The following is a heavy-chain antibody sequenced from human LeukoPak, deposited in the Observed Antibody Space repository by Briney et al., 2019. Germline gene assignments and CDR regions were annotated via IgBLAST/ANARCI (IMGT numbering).Heavy chain of an antibody. CDR2: IYYSGST. J-gene: IGHJ4*02. Sequence: SETLSLTCTVSGGSISSYYWSWIRQPPGKGLEWIGYIYYSGSTNYNPSLKSRVTISVDTSKNQFSLKLSSVTAADTAVYYCARVPVYYDSSGYYSGAYYFDYWGQGTLVTVSS. CDR3: ARVPVYYDSSGYYSGAYYFDY. V-gene: IGHV4-59*12. D-gene: IGHD3-22*01. CDR1: GGSISSYY.